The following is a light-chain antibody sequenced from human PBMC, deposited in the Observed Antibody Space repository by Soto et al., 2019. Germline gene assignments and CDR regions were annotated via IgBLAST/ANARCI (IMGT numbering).Light chain of an antibody. J-gene: IGKJ1*01. Sequence: LTQTPSTLSLSPGERATLSCRPSQSVSSSYLAWYQQKPGQAPRLLIYGASSRAAGIPDRFSGSGSGTDFTLTISRLEPEDFAVYYCQQYGSSPQTFGQGTKVDI. CDR2: GAS. CDR1: QSVSSSY. V-gene: IGKV3-20*01. CDR3: QQYGSSPQT.